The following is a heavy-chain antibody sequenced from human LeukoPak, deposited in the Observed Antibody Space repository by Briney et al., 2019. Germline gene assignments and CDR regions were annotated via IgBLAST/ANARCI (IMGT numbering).Heavy chain of an antibody. Sequence: SETLSLTCTVSGGSISSGGYYWSWIRQPPGKGLEWIGEINHSGSTNYNPSLKSRVTISVDTSKNQFSLKLSSVTAADTAVYYCASRSSGGYYGSGSRNYYMDVWGKGTTVTVSS. CDR3: ASRSSGGYYGSGSRNYYMDV. V-gene: IGHV4-39*07. CDR1: GGSISSGGYY. J-gene: IGHJ6*03. CDR2: INHSGST. D-gene: IGHD3-10*01.